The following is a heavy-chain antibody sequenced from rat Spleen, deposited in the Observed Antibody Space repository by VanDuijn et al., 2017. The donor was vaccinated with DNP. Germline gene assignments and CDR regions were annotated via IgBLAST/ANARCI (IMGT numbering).Heavy chain of an antibody. CDR3: TSAYYGFAY. J-gene: IGHJ3*01. D-gene: IGHD1-1*01. CDR2: ISASGSNT. Sequence: EVQLVESGGDLVQSGRSLKVSCAASGFTFSDFGMAWVRQTPSKGLEWVATISASGSNTYYRDSVKGRFTFSRDNAENTLYLQMDSLRSEDTATYYCTSAYYGFAYWGQGTLVTVSS. CDR1: GFTFSDFG. V-gene: IGHV5S23*01.